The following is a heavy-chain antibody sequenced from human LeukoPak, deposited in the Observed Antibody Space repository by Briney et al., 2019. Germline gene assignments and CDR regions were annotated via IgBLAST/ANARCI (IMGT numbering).Heavy chain of an antibody. CDR2: LYSGGST. J-gene: IGHJ4*02. CDR1: GFTVSSNY. Sequence: GGSLRLSCAASGFTVSSNYMSWVRQAPGKGLEGVSVLYSGGSTFYADSVKGRFTISRDNSKNTLYLQMNSLRAEDTAVYYCARGSSPRSALFDYWGQGTLVTVSS. CDR3: ARGSSPRSALFDY. D-gene: IGHD6-13*01. V-gene: IGHV3-66*02.